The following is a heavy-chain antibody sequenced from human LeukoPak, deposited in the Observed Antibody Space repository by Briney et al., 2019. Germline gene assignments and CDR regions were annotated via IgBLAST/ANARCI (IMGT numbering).Heavy chain of an antibody. D-gene: IGHD6-19*01. V-gene: IGHV1-69*06. Sequence: GSSVKVSCKASGGTFSSYAISWVRQAPGQGLEWMGGIIPIFGTANYAQKFQGRVTITADKSTSTAYMELSSLRSEDTAVYYCARIGWYSSGSSEWFDPWGQGTLVTVSS. CDR3: ARIGWYSSGSSEWFDP. CDR2: IIPIFGTA. CDR1: GGTFSSYA. J-gene: IGHJ5*02.